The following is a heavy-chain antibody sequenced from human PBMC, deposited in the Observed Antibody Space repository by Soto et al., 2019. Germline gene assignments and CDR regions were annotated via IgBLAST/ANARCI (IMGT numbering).Heavy chain of an antibody. D-gene: IGHD3-22*01. CDR2: IYYSGST. V-gene: IGHV4-59*01. J-gene: IGHJ3*02. CDR1: GGSISSYY. Sequence: SETLSLTCTVSGGSISSYYWSWIRQPPGKGLEWIGYIYYSGSTNYNPSLKSRVTISADTSKNQFSLKLSSVTAADTAVYYCARGRYYDSSGYYSGDAFDIWGQGTMVTVSS. CDR3: ARGRYYDSSGYYSGDAFDI.